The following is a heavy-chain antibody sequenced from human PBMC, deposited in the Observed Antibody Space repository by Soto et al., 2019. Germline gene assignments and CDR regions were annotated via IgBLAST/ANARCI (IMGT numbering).Heavy chain of an antibody. CDR1: GFSLSTSGVG. D-gene: IGHD4-17*01. Sequence: QITLKESGPTLVKPTQTLTLTCTFSGFSLSTSGVGVGWIRQSPGKALEWLAVIYWDGYKHYSPSLKSRLTITEDTSKNQVVLTMTNMDPVDTVTYYCAHKGYGDYPLDYWGQGTLVTVSS. CDR3: AHKGYGDYPLDY. CDR2: IYWDGYK. V-gene: IGHV2-5*02. J-gene: IGHJ4*02.